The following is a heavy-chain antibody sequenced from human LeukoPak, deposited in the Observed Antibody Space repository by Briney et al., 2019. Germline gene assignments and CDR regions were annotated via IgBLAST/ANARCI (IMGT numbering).Heavy chain of an antibody. CDR1: GGSISSSSYY. Sequence: SETLSLTCTVSGGSISSSSYYWGWIRQPPGKGLEWIGSIYYSGSTYYNPSLKSRVTISVDTYKNQFSLKLSSVTAADTAVYYCARQAIRYFVHWGQGTLVTVSS. CDR2: IYYSGST. J-gene: IGHJ4*02. D-gene: IGHD3-9*01. CDR3: ARQAIRYFVH. V-gene: IGHV4-39*01.